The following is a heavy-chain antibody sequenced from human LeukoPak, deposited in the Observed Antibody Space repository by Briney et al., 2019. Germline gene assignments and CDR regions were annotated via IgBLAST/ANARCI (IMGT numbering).Heavy chain of an antibody. CDR3: ARDPNGDYIGAFDM. Sequence: PGRSLRLSCAASGFTFSNYAMHWVRQAPGKGLEWVAVISYDGSNKYYADSVKGRFRISRDNSKDTLFLQMNSLRAEDTAVYYCARDPNGDYIGAFDMWGPGTMVTVSS. D-gene: IGHD4-17*01. J-gene: IGHJ3*02. CDR1: GFTFSNYA. CDR2: ISYDGSNK. V-gene: IGHV3-30*04.